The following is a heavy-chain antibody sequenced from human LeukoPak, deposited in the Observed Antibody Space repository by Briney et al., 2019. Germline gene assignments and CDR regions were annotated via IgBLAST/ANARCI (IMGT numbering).Heavy chain of an antibody. Sequence: GASVKVSCKASGYTFTGYYMHWVRQAPGQGPDWMGYINPRNGATNYSQKFQGRLTMTRDTSISTAYMEVSSLKSDDTAVYYCARDPRDTGGSYDSWGQGTLLTVSS. CDR3: ARDPRDTGGSYDS. D-gene: IGHD2-8*02. V-gene: IGHV1-2*02. CDR1: GYTFTGYY. J-gene: IGHJ5*01. CDR2: INPRNGAT.